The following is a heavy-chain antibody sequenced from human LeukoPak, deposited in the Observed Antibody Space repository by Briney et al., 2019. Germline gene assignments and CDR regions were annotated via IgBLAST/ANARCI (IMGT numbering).Heavy chain of an antibody. CDR2: ISSSSSYI. Sequence: GRSLRLSCAASEFTFSSYSMNWVRQAPGKGLEWVSSISSSSSYIYYADSVKGRFTISRDNAKNSLYLQMNSLRAEDTAVYYCARDFYDSSGYSNADYYGMDVWGQGTTVTVSS. CDR3: ARDFYDSSGYSNADYYGMDV. V-gene: IGHV3-21*01. D-gene: IGHD3-22*01. J-gene: IGHJ6*02. CDR1: EFTFSSYS.